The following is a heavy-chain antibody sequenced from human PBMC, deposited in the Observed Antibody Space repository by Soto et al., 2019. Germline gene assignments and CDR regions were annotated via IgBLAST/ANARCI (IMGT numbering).Heavy chain of an antibody. CDR3: ARGFRGVAVTPF. V-gene: IGHV3-49*03. CDR1: GFNFGDYA. CDR2: IKGKTYGGAI. J-gene: IGHJ3*01. D-gene: IGHD6-19*01. Sequence: EVQLVESGGDLVQPGRSLRLSCTASGFNFGDYAMSWLRQAPGKGLEWVSFIKGKTYGGAIEYAASVKGRFTISRDDSKSIAYLQMNSLKTEDTAVYYCARGFRGVAVTPFWGQGTMVTVSS.